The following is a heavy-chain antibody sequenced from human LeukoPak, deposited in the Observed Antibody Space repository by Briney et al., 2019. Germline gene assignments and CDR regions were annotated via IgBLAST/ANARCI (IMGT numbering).Heavy chain of an antibody. CDR2: ISWNSGSI. J-gene: IGHJ4*02. V-gene: IGHV3-9*01. Sequence: GGSLRLSCAASGLTFDDYAMHWVRQAPGKGLEGVSGISWNSGSIGYADSVKGRFTISRDNAKNSLYLQMNSLRAEDTALYYCAKEAAMEYYFDYWGQGTLVTVSS. CDR3: AKEAAMEYYFDY. CDR1: GLTFDDYA. D-gene: IGHD5-18*01.